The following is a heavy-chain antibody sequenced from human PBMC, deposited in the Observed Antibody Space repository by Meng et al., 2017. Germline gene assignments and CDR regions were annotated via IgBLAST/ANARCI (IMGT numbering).Heavy chain of an antibody. CDR1: GGTFSSYA. J-gene: IGHJ1*01. V-gene: IGHV1-46*01. D-gene: IGHD3-22*01. CDR3: ARVNDSSGYPSAEYFQH. Sequence: VKVFCKASGGTFSSYAISWVRQAPGQGLEWMGIINPSGGSTSYAQKFQGRVTMTRDTSTSTVYMELSSLRSEDTAVYYCARVNDSSGYPSAEYFQHWGQGTLVTVSS. CDR2: INPSGGST.